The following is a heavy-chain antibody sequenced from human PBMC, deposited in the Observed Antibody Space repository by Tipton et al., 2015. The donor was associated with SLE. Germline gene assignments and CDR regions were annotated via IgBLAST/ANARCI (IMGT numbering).Heavy chain of an antibody. V-gene: IGHV1-69*05. Sequence: QSGPEVKKPGSSVKVSCKASGGTFSSYAISWVRQAPGQGLEWMGGIIPIFGTANYAQKFQGRVTITTDESTSTAYMDLSSLRSEDTAVYYCARVLSSGLRDYYYGMDVWGQGTTVTVSS. CDR3: ARVLSSGLRDYYYGMDV. CDR2: IIPIFGTA. J-gene: IGHJ6*02. CDR1: GGTFSSYA. D-gene: IGHD3/OR15-3a*01.